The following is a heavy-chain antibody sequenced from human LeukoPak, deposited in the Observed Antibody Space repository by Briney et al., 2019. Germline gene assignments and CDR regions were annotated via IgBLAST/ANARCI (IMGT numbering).Heavy chain of an antibody. CDR2: INPSGGST. CDR1: GYTFTGYF. Sequence: ASVKVSCKASGYTFTGYFMHWVRQAPGQGLEWMGIINPSGGSTTYAQKFQGRATMTRDTSTSTVYMELSGLTSEDTAVYYCARGLGELSLPPFWFDPWGHGTLVTVSS. CDR3: ARGLGELSLPPFWFDP. V-gene: IGHV1-46*01. D-gene: IGHD3-16*02. J-gene: IGHJ5*02.